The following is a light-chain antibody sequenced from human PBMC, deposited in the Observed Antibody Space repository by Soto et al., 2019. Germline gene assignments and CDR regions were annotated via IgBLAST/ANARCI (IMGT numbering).Light chain of an antibody. CDR3: QQYNNWPRRT. V-gene: IGKV3-15*01. J-gene: IGKJ2*01. Sequence: EIVMTQSPATLSVSPGERATLSCRASQSVSSNLAWYQQKPGQAPRLLIYRASTRATGIPARFSGSGSGTEFPLTISSLQSEDFAVYYCQQYNNWPRRTFGQGTKLEIK. CDR1: QSVSSN. CDR2: RAS.